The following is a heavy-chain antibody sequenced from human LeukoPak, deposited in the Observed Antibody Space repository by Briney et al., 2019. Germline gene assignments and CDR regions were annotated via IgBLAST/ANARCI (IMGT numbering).Heavy chain of an antibody. J-gene: IGHJ4*02. Sequence: PSETLSLTCTVSGGSISSSSYYWAWIRQPPGKGLEWIGNIYYSGRTYYNPSLKSRVTISVDTSKNQFSLKLSSVTAADTAVYYCARTYSSSWNQWWAGGDGTQYYSDYWGQGTLVTVSS. CDR1: GGSISSSSYY. D-gene: IGHD6-13*01. CDR3: ARTYSSSWNQWWAGGDGTQYYSDY. CDR2: IYYSGRT. V-gene: IGHV4-39*01.